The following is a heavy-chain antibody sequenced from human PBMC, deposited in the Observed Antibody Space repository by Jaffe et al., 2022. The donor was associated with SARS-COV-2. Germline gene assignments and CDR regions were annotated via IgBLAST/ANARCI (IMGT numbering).Heavy chain of an antibody. CDR3: ARQGGFGAYYGSGSSSYYYYYGMDV. Sequence: QLQLQESGPGLVKPSETLSLTCTVSGGSISSSSYYWGWIRQPPGKGLEWIGSIYYSGSTYYNPSLKSRVTISVDTSKNQFSLKLSSVTAADTAVYYCARQGGFGAYYGSGSSSYYYYYGMDVWGQGTTVTVSS. J-gene: IGHJ6*02. D-gene: IGHD3-10*01. CDR2: IYYSGST. CDR1: GGSISSSSYY. V-gene: IGHV4-39*01.